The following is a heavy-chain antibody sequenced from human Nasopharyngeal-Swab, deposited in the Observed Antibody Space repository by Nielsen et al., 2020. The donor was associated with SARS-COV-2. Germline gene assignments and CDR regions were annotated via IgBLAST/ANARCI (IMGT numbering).Heavy chain of an antibody. CDR2: IWYDGSNK. Sequence: GESLKISCAASGFTFSSYGMHWVRQAPGKGLEWVAVIWYDGSNKYYADSVKGRFTISRDNSKNTLYLQMSSLRAEDTALYWCVKDLRGNYAFDIWGQGTMVTVSS. CDR1: GFTFSSYG. J-gene: IGHJ3*02. CDR3: VKDLRGNYAFDI. D-gene: IGHD3-10*01. V-gene: IGHV3-30*02.